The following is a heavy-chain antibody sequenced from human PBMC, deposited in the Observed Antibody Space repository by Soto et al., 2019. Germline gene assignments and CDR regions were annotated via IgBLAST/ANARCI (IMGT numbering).Heavy chain of an antibody. J-gene: IGHJ4*02. D-gene: IGHD3-22*01. CDR3: VSPEGYYDSSGYTLDY. CDR2: MFYSGNT. CDR1: GGSISSYY. V-gene: IGHV4-59*08. Sequence: SETLSLTCTVSGGSISSYYWSWIRQPPGKGLEWIGCMFYSGNTNYNPSLKSRVTLSIDTSKSQFSLKLNSVTAADTAVYYCVSPEGYYDSSGYTLDYWGQGTLVTVAS.